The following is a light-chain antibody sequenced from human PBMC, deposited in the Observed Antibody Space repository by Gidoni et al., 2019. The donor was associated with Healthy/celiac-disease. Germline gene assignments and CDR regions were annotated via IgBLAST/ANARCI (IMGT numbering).Light chain of an antibody. Sequence: EIVMTQSPATLSVSPGERATLSCRASQSVSSNLAWYQQKPGQAPRPLIYGASHRATGSPARVRGSGSGTEFTLTIRSLQSEDFAVYYCQQYNNWPLTFGQGTKVEIK. CDR2: GAS. V-gene: IGKV3-15*01. CDR1: QSVSSN. J-gene: IGKJ1*01. CDR3: QQYNNWPLT.